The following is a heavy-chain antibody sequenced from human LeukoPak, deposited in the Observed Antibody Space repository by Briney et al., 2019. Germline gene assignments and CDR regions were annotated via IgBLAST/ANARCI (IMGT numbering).Heavy chain of an antibody. J-gene: IGHJ4*02. CDR1: GFTFSDYY. CDR2: ISSSSSYT. CDR3: ARDAIAAPDY. Sequence: GGSLRLSCAAPGFTFSDYYMSWIRQAPGKGLEWVSYISSSSSYTNYADSVKGRFTISRDNAKNSLYLQMNSLRAEDTAVYYCARDAIAAPDYWGQGTLVTVSS. D-gene: IGHD6-6*01. V-gene: IGHV3-11*06.